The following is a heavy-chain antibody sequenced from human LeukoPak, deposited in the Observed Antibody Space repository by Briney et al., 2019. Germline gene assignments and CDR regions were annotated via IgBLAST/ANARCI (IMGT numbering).Heavy chain of an antibody. J-gene: IGHJ4*02. D-gene: IGHD4-17*01. CDR1: GFTFSSYA. Sequence: GRSLRLSCAASGFTFSSYAMHWVRQAPGKGLEWVAVISYDGSNKYYADSVKGRFTISRDNSKNTLYLQMNSLRAEDTAVHYCVLTTVTTSIEYWGQGILVTVSS. V-gene: IGHV3-30-3*01. CDR3: VLTTVTTSIEY. CDR2: ISYDGSNK.